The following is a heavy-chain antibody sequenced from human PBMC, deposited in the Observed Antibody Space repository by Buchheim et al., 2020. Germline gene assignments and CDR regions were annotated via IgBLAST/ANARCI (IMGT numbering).Heavy chain of an antibody. CDR2: IKQDGSEK. D-gene: IGHD5-12*01. CDR3: AKARVAATNYYFYGMDV. V-gene: IGHV3-7*01. CDR1: GFTFSSYW. Sequence: EVQLVESGGGLVQPGGSLRLSCAASGFTFSSYWMSWVRQAPGKGLEWVANIKQDGSEKYYVDSVKGRFTISRANLKNTLYLQLHNLRAEDTAIYYCAKARVAATNYYFYGMDVWGQGT. J-gene: IGHJ6*02.